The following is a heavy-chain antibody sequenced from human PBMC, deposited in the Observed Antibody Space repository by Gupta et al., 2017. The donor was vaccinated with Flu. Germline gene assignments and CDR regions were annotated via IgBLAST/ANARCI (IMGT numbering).Heavy chain of an antibody. Sequence: QVQLQESGPGLVKPSETLPLTCTVSGGSISSYYWSWIRQPPGKGLEWIGYIYYSGSTNYNPSLKSRVTISVDTSKNQFSLKLSSVTAADTAVYYCARGGDYYDSSGQLPFDYWGQGTLVTVSS. J-gene: IGHJ4*02. D-gene: IGHD3-22*01. CDR2: IYYSGST. CDR1: GGSISSYY. V-gene: IGHV4-59*01. CDR3: ARGGDYYDSSGQLPFDY.